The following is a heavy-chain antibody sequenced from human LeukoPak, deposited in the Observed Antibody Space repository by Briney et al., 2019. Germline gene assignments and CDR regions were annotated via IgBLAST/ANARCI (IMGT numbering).Heavy chain of an antibody. V-gene: IGHV3-30*02. CDR1: GFTSSSYG. Sequence: GGSLRLSCAASGFTSSSYGMHWFRQAAGKGLEGVAFIRYDGSNKYYADSVKGRFTISRDNSKNTLYLQMNSLRAEDTAVYYCATDLYSSSWHFDYWGQGTLVTVSS. J-gene: IGHJ4*02. D-gene: IGHD6-13*01. CDR2: IRYDGSNK. CDR3: ATDLYSSSWHFDY.